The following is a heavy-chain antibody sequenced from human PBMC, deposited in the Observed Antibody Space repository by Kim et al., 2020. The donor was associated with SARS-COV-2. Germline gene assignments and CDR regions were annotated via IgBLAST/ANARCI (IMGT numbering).Heavy chain of an antibody. V-gene: IGHV3-33*01. D-gene: IGHD2-15*01. Sequence: GGSLRLSCAASGFTFSSYGMHWVRQAPGKGLEWVAVIWYDGSNKYYADSVKGRFTISRDNSKNTLYLQMNSLRAEDTAVYYCARDLNIVVVVAAPAYGMDVWGQGTTVTVSS. CDR3: ARDLNIVVVVAAPAYGMDV. CDR1: GFTFSSYG. J-gene: IGHJ6*02. CDR2: IWYDGSNK.